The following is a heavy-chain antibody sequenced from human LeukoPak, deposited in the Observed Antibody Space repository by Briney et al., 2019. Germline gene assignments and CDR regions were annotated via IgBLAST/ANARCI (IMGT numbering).Heavy chain of an antibody. Sequence: PGGSLRLSCAASGFTFSSYGMHWVRQAPGKGLEWVAVIWYDGSNKYYADSVKGRFTISRDNSKNTLYLQMNSLRAEDTAVYYCARARGVVGSGYYYFDYWGQGTLVTVSS. CDR3: ARARGVVGSGYYYFDY. V-gene: IGHV3-33*01. CDR1: GFTFSSYG. CDR2: IWYDGSNK. J-gene: IGHJ4*02. D-gene: IGHD3-22*01.